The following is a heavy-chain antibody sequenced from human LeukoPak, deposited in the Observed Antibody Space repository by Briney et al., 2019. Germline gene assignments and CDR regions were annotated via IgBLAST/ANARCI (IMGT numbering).Heavy chain of an antibody. J-gene: IGHJ4*02. V-gene: IGHV3-15*01. CDR1: GFNFNNAW. D-gene: IGHD2-2*01. Sequence: GGSLRLSCAASGFNFNNAWMTWVRQAPGKGPEWVGRIRPKTEGGATDYGAPVKDRFTISRDESKATLFLQMDSLKPEDTAVYFCTTFGYALDSWGQGTLVTVSS. CDR2: IRPKTEGGAT. CDR3: TTFGYALDS.